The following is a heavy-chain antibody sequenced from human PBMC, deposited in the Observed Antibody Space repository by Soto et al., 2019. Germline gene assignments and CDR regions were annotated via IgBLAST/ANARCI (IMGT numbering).Heavy chain of an antibody. CDR1: GDSISSYY. CDR3: ARSNGDYGAY. CDR2: IYYSGST. D-gene: IGHD4-17*01. Sequence: SETLSLTCTVSGDSISSYYWSWIRQPPGKGLEWIGYIYYSGSTNYNPSLKSRVTISVDTSKNQFSLKLSSVTAADTAVYYCARSNGDYGAYWSRGTLVTVSS. J-gene: IGHJ4*02. V-gene: IGHV4-59*01.